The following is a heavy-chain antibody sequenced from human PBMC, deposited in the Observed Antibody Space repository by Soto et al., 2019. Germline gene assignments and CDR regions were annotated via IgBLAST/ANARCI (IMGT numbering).Heavy chain of an antibody. Sequence: SETLSLTCAVYGGSFSGYYWSWIRQPPGKGLEWIGEINHSGSTNYNPSLKSRVTISVDTSKNQFSLKLSSVTAADTAVYYCARGSKSVASLYWGQGTLVTVSS. J-gene: IGHJ4*02. CDR1: GGSFSGYY. CDR2: INHSGST. D-gene: IGHD2-15*01. V-gene: IGHV4-34*01. CDR3: ARGSKSVASLY.